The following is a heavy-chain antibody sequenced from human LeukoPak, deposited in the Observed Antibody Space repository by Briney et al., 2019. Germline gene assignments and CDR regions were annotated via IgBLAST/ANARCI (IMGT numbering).Heavy chain of an antibody. Sequence: PGGSLRLSCAASGFTFSSYWMSWVRQAPGKGLEWVANIKQDGSEKYYVDSVKGRFTISRDNAKNSLYLQMNSLRAEDTAVYYCASTLYCSSTSCSGQYNWFDPWGQGTLVTVSS. CDR1: GFTFSSYW. D-gene: IGHD2-2*01. V-gene: IGHV3-7*01. CDR3: ASTLYCSSTSCSGQYNWFDP. CDR2: IKQDGSEK. J-gene: IGHJ5*02.